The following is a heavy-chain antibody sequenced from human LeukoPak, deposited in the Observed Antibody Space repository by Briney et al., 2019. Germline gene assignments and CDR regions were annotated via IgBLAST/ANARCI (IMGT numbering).Heavy chain of an antibody. CDR2: IYYSGST. Sequence: SETLSLTCTVSGGSISSSSYYWGWIRQPPGKGLEWIGSIYYSGSTYYNPSLKSRVTISVDTSKNQFSLKLSSVTAADTAVYYCARDLSSWYNFDYWGQGTLVTVSS. CDR3: ARDLSSWYNFDY. J-gene: IGHJ4*02. CDR1: GGSISSSSYY. V-gene: IGHV4-39*02. D-gene: IGHD6-13*01.